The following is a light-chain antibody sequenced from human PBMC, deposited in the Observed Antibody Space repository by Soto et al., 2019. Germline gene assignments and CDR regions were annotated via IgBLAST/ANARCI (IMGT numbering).Light chain of an antibody. J-gene: IGKJ4*01. Sequence: MTQSPATLSVSPGERATLSCRASQFIGSNXAWYQQKRGEAPRLLIYDASSRATGIPARFSGSGSGTEFTLXXSSLXSXXFAVYYCQQYNNWPPLTFGGGTKVEIK. CDR1: QFIGSN. CDR3: QQYNNWPPLT. CDR2: DAS. V-gene: IGKV3-15*01.